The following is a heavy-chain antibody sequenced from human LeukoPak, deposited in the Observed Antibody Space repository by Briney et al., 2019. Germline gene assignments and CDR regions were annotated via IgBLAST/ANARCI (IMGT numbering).Heavy chain of an antibody. J-gene: IGHJ4*02. Sequence: SVKVSCKASGGTFSSYAISWVRQAPGQGLEWMGGIIPIFGTANYAQKFQGRVTITADKSTSTAYMELSSLRSEDTAVYYCARLFQRNELNYYDSSGYSLGYWGQGTLVTVSS. CDR2: IIPIFGTA. CDR1: GGTFSSYA. V-gene: IGHV1-69*06. CDR3: ARLFQRNELNYYDSSGYSLGY. D-gene: IGHD3-22*01.